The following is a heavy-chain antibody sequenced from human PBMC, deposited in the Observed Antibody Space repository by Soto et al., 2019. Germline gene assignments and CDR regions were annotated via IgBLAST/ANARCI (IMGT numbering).Heavy chain of an antibody. Sequence: PGGSLRLSCAASGFTVSSNYMSWVRQAPGKGLEWVSVIYSGGSTYYADSVEGRFTISGDNSKNTLYLQMNSLRAEDTAVYYCARGLSGYSGYDYNYFDYWGQGTLVTVSS. CDR3: ARGLSGYSGYDYNYFDY. V-gene: IGHV3-53*01. CDR1: GFTVSSNY. J-gene: IGHJ4*02. D-gene: IGHD5-12*01. CDR2: IYSGGST.